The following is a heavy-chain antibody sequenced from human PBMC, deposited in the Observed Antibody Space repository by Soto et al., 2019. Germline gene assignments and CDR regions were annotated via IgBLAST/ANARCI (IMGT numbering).Heavy chain of an antibody. Sequence: GSLRLSCAATGFTFSSYAMSWVRQAPGKGLEWVSVISGSGGGTYYADSVRGRFTISRDKSKNTLYLQMNSLRVEGTAVFYCAKTAAARPNLSLDSWGQRTLVTVSS. CDR2: ISGSGGGT. D-gene: IGHD6-6*01. CDR3: AKTAAARPNLSLDS. J-gene: IGHJ4*02. V-gene: IGHV3-23*01. CDR1: GFTFSSYA.